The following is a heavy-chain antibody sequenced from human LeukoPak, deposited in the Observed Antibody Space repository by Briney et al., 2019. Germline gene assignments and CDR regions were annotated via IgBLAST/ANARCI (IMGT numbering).Heavy chain of an antibody. V-gene: IGHV3-21*01. CDR3: AKDPDGLGAFDI. J-gene: IGHJ3*02. D-gene: IGHD3-16*01. CDR2: ISSSSSYI. CDR1: GFTFSSYS. Sequence: GGSLRLSCAASGFTFSSYSMNWVRQAPGKGLEWVSSISSSSSYIYSADSVKGRFTISRDNSKNTLYLQMNSLRAEDTAVYYCAKDPDGLGAFDIWGQGTMVTVSS.